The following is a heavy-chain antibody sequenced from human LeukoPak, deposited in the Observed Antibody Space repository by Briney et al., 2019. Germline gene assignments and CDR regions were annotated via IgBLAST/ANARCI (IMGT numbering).Heavy chain of an antibody. D-gene: IGHD5-18*01. Sequence: GGSLRLSCAASGFTFSSYAMSWVRQAPGKGLEWVSAISGSGGSTYYADSVKGRFTISRDNSKNTLYLQMNSLRAEDTAVYYCARGGGYSFGPTELDFWGQGTLVTVSS. CDR1: GFTFSSYA. CDR3: ARGGGYSFGPTELDF. J-gene: IGHJ4*02. CDR2: ISGSGGST. V-gene: IGHV3-23*01.